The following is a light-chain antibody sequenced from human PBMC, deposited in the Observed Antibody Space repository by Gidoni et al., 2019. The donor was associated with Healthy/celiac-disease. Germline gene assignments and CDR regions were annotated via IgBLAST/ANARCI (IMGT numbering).Light chain of an antibody. V-gene: IGKV3-11*01. Sequence: EIVLTQSPATLSLSPGERATLYCRASQSVSSYLAWYQQKHGQAPRLLIYDASNRASGIPARFSGSGSGTDFTLTISSLEPEDFAVYYCQQRSNWPPVSFGQGTKLEIK. CDR1: QSVSSY. CDR3: QQRSNWPPVS. J-gene: IGKJ2*03. CDR2: DAS.